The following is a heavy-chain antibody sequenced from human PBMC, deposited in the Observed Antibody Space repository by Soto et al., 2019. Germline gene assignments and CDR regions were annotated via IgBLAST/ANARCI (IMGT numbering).Heavy chain of an antibody. Sequence: PSETLSLTCTVSGGSISSYYWSWIRQPPGKGLEWIGYIYYSGSTNYNPSLKSRVTISVDTSKNQFSLKLSSVTAADTVVYYCVRAPGGYYFDYWGQGTLVTVSS. J-gene: IGHJ4*02. CDR3: VRAPGGYYFDY. CDR1: GGSISSYY. CDR2: IYYSGST. V-gene: IGHV4-59*01.